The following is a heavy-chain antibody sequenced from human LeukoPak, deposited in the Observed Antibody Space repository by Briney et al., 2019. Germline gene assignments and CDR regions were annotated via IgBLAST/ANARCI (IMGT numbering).Heavy chain of an antibody. V-gene: IGHV3-7*04. Sequence: PGGSLRLSCAASGFTFSSYWMSWVRQAPGKGLEWVANIKQDGSEKYYVDSVKGRFTISRDNAKNSLYLQMNSLRAEDTAVYYCARVYYYDSSGYSYYFDYGGQGTLVTVSS. D-gene: IGHD3-22*01. J-gene: IGHJ4*02. CDR2: IKQDGSEK. CDR1: GFTFSSYW. CDR3: ARVYYYDSSGYSYYFDY.